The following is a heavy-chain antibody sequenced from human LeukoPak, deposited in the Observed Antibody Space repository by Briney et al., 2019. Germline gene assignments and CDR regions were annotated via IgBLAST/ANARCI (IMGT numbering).Heavy chain of an antibody. V-gene: IGHV1-2*06. CDR2: INPNRGGT. Sequence: ASVKVSCKASGYTFTGYYMHWVRQAPGQGLECMGRINPNRGGTHYTQKLQGRVTMTRDTSISTAYMELSTLRSADTALYFCARGGGTVRHYYYYMDVWGKGTTVTVPS. J-gene: IGHJ6*03. CDR3: ARGGGTVRHYYYYMDV. CDR1: GYTFTGYY. D-gene: IGHD4-11*01.